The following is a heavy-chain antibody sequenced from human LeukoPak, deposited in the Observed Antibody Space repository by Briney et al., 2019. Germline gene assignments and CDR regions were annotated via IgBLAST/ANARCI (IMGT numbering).Heavy chain of an antibody. CDR1: GDAINNNDYY. CDR3: ARITDRTIFGEIMHGFDI. Sequence: SETLSLTCTVSGDAINNNDYYWGWVRQPPGKGLEWIGNIYYNGRTYYSPSLKSRGTISVDTSNNQFSLRLSSVTAADTAVYYCARITDRTIFGEIMHGFDIWGQGTPVTVSS. D-gene: IGHD3-3*01. CDR2: IYYNGRT. J-gene: IGHJ3*02. V-gene: IGHV4-39*01.